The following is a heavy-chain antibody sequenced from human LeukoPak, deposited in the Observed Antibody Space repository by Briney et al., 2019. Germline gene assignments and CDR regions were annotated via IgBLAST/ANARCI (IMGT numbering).Heavy chain of an antibody. CDR1: GGSFSGYY. CDR2: INHSGSI. J-gene: IGHJ4*02. Sequence: SETLSLTCAVYGGSFSGYYWSWIRQPPGKGLEWIGEINHSGSINYNPSLKSRVTISVDTSKNQFSLKLSSVTAADTAVYYCARGRKGELPHYFDYWGQGTLVTVSS. D-gene: IGHD1-26*01. V-gene: IGHV4-34*01. CDR3: ARGRKGELPHYFDY.